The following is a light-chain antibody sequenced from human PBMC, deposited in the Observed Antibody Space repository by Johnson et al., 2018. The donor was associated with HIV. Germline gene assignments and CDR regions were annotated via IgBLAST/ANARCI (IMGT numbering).Light chain of an antibody. V-gene: IGLV1-51*01. CDR3: GTWDNSLNGYV. CDR1: SSNIGNNY. CDR2: ENN. J-gene: IGLJ1*01. Sequence: QSVLTQPPSVSAAPGQKVTISCSGSSSNIGNNYVSWYQQLPGTAPKLLIYENNKRPSGIPDRFSGSKSGTSATLGIPGLQPGDEADYYCGTWDNSLNGYVFGTGTKVTVL.